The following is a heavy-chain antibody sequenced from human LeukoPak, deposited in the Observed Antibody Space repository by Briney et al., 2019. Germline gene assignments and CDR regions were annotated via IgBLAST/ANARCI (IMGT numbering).Heavy chain of an antibody. CDR2: VNHRGDT. Sequence: SETPSLTCAVYGGSFTGYYWSWIRQSPGKGLQWIAEVNHRGDTNYNPSVKGRVTISVDTSKNQFSLKVTSLTAADTAVYYCARGPTISETGYFDYWGQGTLVTVSS. J-gene: IGHJ4*03. CDR1: GGSFTGYY. V-gene: IGHV4-34*01. CDR3: ARGPTISETGYFDY. D-gene: IGHD1-1*01.